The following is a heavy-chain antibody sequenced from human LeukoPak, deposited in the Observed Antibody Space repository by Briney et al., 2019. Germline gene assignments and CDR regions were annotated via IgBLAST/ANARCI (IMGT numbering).Heavy chain of an antibody. Sequence: ASVTVSCKASGYIFTGYYMHWVRQAPGQGLEWMGWINPNSGDTNYAQKFQGRVTMTRDTSISTAYMELSRLRSDDTAVYYCARVPLYSSSWYFDYWGQGTLVTVSS. CDR3: ARVPLYSSSWYFDY. CDR1: GYIFTGYY. V-gene: IGHV1-2*02. D-gene: IGHD6-13*01. CDR2: INPNSGDT. J-gene: IGHJ4*02.